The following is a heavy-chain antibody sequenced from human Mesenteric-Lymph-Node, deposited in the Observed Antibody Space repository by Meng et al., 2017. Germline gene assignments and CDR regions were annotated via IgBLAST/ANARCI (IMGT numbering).Heavy chain of an antibody. D-gene: IGHD1-26*01. Sequence: QGQLQQWGAGLLKPSGTLSLTCGVSGVSISSNIRWTWVRQPPGKGLECIGDIDDSGSTNYNPSLNSRISISLDKSKNHFSLKVNSVTAADTAVYYCARGKQDAWELLAYWGQGALVTVSS. CDR1: GVSISSNIR. CDR2: IDDSGST. V-gene: IGHV4-4*02. CDR3: ARGKQDAWELLAY. J-gene: IGHJ4*02.